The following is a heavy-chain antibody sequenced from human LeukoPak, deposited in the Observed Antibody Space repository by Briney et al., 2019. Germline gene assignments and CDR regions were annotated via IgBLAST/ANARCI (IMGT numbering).Heavy chain of an antibody. J-gene: IGHJ4*02. CDR2: IYYSGST. D-gene: IGHD6-13*01. CDR1: GGSISSYY. V-gene: IGHV4-59*01. CDR3: ARLTYSSTLSFDY. Sequence: SETLSLTCTVSGGSISSYYWSWIRQPPGKGLEWIGYIYYSGSTNYNPSLKSRVTISVDTSKSQFSLKLSSVTAADTAVYYCARLTYSSTLSFDYWGQGTLVTVSS.